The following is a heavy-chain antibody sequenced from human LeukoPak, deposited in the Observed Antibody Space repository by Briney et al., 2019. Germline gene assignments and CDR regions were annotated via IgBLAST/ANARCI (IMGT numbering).Heavy chain of an antibody. V-gene: IGHV3-30*03. J-gene: IGHJ4*02. D-gene: IGHD2-15*01. Sequence: GGSLRLSCAASEFXFSSYAMTWVRQAPGKGLEWVAMISYDGSDKYYAESVKGRFTISRDNSKNTLYLQMNSLRDEDTAMYSCATLLLGVGGDYWGQGTLVTVSS. CDR3: ATLLLGVGGDY. CDR1: EFXFSSYA. CDR2: ISYDGSDK.